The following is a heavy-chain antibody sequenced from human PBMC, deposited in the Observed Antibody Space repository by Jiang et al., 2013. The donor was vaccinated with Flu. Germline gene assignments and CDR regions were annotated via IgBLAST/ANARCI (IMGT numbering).Heavy chain of an antibody. Sequence: LSCAASGFIFSKAWMNWVRQAPGKGLEWVGRIKSKNDGGTTDYAAPVRGRFTISRDDSKNTLYLQMNRLKTEDTAVYHCSADTPVVAGPSDNWGQGTLVTVSS. CDR2: IKSKNDGGTT. J-gene: IGHJ4*02. D-gene: IGHD6-19*01. CDR1: GFIFSKAW. V-gene: IGHV3-15*07. CDR3: SADTPVVAGPSDN.